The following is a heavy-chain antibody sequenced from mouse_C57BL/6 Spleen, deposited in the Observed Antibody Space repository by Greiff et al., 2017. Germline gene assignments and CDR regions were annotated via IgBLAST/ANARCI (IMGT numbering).Heavy chain of an antibody. D-gene: IGHD4-1*01. V-gene: IGHV1-15*01. CDR2: IDPETGGT. CDR3: TRWGAGDY. Sequence: QVHVKQSGAELVRPGASVTLSCKASGYTFTDYEMHWVKQTPVHGLEWIGAIDPETGGTAYNQKFKGKAILTADKSSSTAYMELRSLTSEDSAVYYCTRWGAGDYWGQGTTLTVSS. J-gene: IGHJ2*01. CDR1: GYTFTDYE.